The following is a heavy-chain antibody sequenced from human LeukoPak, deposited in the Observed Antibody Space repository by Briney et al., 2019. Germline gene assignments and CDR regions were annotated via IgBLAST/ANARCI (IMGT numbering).Heavy chain of an antibody. CDR3: ARLWNYDYIWGSYRFFDY. CDR1: GGSFSGYY. Sequence: SETLSLTCAVYGGSFSGYYWSWIRQPPGKGLEWIGEINHSGSTNYNPSLKSRVTISVDTSKKKFSLKLSSVTAADTAVYYCARLWNYDYIWGSYRFFDYWGQGTLVTVSS. D-gene: IGHD3-16*02. CDR2: INHSGST. V-gene: IGHV4-34*01. J-gene: IGHJ4*02.